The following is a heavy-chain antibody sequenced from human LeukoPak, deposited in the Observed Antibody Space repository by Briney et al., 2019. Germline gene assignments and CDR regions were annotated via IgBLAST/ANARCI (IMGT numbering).Heavy chain of an antibody. J-gene: IGHJ5*02. V-gene: IGHV3-23*01. CDR2: INGSGGST. Sequence: GGSLRLSCAASGFTFSSYAMSWVRQAPGKGLEWVSAINGSGGSTYYADSVKGRVTISRDNSKNTLYLQMNSLRAEDTAVYYCAKRLDGPFDPWGQGTLVTVSS. CDR1: GFTFSSYA. CDR3: AKRLDGPFDP. D-gene: IGHD1-1*01.